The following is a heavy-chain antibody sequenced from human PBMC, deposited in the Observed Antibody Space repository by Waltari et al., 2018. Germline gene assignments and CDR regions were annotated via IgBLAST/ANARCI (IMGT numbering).Heavy chain of an antibody. CDR3: ARAPFGGYDYVGGTYRYFYYYMDV. CDR1: GESFSGLY. D-gene: IGHD3-16*02. V-gene: IGHV4-34*01. J-gene: IGHJ6*03. CDR2: IYHDGST. Sequence: QVRLQQWGTGLLKPSETLSLTCAVYGESFSGLYWSWIRQPPGKGLEWIGEIYHDGSTNYNPSLMGRVTMSVDTSKTQFSLNLRSVTAADTAVYYCARAPFGGYDYVGGTYRYFYYYMDVWGKGTTVAVSS.